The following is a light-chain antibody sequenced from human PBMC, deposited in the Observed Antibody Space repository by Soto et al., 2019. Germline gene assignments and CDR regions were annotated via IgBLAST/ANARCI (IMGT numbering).Light chain of an antibody. CDR3: CSYAGSPFYV. V-gene: IGLV2-11*01. J-gene: IGLJ1*01. CDR2: DVS. Sequence: QSVLTQPRSVSGSPGQSVTISCTGTSSDVGGYNYVSWYQQHPGKAPKLMIYDVSKRPSGVPDRFSGSKSGNTASLTISGLQAEDEADYYCCSYAGSPFYVFGTGTKVPS. CDR1: SSDVGGYNY.